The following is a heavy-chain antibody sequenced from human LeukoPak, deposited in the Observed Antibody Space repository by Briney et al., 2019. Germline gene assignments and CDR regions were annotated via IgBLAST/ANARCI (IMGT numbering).Heavy chain of an antibody. CDR1: GFTFSNFW. Sequence: PGGSLRLSCAASGFTFSNFWMSWVRQAPGKGLEWVANIKQDGSEKYYVDSVKGRFTISRDNAKNSLYLQMNSLRAEDTAVYYCARDSRVVGATRPYYYYYGMDVWGQGTTVTVSS. J-gene: IGHJ6*02. V-gene: IGHV3-7*03. CDR2: IKQDGSEK. D-gene: IGHD1-26*01. CDR3: ARDSRVVGATRPYYYYYGMDV.